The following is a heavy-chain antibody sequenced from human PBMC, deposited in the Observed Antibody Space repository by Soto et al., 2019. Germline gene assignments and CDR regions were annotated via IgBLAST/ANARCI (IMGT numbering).Heavy chain of an antibody. J-gene: IGHJ4*02. V-gene: IGHV1-69*02. Sequence: ASVKVSCKASGGTFSSYTISWVRQAPGQGLEWMGRIIPILGIANYAQKFQGRVTITADKSTSTAYMELSSLRSEDTAVYYCARMGLDMRSGSYSVDYWGQGTLVTVSA. D-gene: IGHD3-10*01. CDR3: ARMGLDMRSGSYSVDY. CDR1: GGTFSSYT. CDR2: IIPILGIA.